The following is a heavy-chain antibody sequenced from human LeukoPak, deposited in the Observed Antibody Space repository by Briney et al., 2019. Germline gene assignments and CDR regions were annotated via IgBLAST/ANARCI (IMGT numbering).Heavy chain of an antibody. V-gene: IGHV4-34*01. CDR1: GGSFSGYY. CDR2: INHSGST. D-gene: IGHD6-19*01. J-gene: IGHJ4*02. Sequence: PSETLSLTCAVYGGSFSGYYWSWIRQPPGKGLEWIGEINHSGSTNYNPSLKSRVTISVDTSKNQFSLKLSPVTAADTAVYYCARAVAVAGIGYYFDYWGQGTLVTVSS. CDR3: ARAVAVAGIGYYFDY.